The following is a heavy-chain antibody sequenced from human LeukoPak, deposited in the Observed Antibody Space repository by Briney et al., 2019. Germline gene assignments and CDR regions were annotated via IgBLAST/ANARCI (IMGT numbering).Heavy chain of an antibody. J-gene: IGHJ4*02. D-gene: IGHD2-8*01. CDR3: AKAPYRLRRPNGGPFDY. V-gene: IGHV3-23*01. CDR2: ISGSGGST. CDR1: GFTFSSYA. Sequence: GGSLRLSCAASGFTFSSYAMSWVRQAPGKGLEWVSAISGSGGSTYYADSAKGRFTISRDNSKNTLYLQMNSLRAEDTAVYYCAKAPYRLRRPNGGPFDYWGQGTLVTVSS.